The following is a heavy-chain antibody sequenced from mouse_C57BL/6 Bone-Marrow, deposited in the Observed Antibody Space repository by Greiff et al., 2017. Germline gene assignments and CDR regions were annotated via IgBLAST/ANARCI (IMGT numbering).Heavy chain of an antibody. V-gene: IGHV1-82*01. J-gene: IGHJ2*01. CDR1: GYAFSSSW. Sequence: VQLQQSGPELVKPGASVKISCKASGYAFSSSWMNWVKQRPGKGLEWIGRIYPGDGDTNYNGKFKGKATLTADKSSSTAYMQLSSLTSEDSAVYFCARSQLTTRFDYWGQGTTLTVSS. CDR2: IYPGDGDT. CDR3: ARSQLTTRFDY. D-gene: IGHD2-1*01.